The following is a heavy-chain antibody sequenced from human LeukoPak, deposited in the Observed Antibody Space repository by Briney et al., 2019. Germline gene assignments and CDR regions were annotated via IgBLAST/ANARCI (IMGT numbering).Heavy chain of an antibody. V-gene: IGHV3-72*01. CDR2: TRNKANSYTT. J-gene: IGHJ4*02. CDR1: GIIITSYW. CDR3: ARVNVGATLGDYFDY. D-gene: IGHD1-26*01. Sequence: GGSLRLSCAASGIIITSYWMSWVRQTPGKGLEWVGRTRNKANSYTTEYAASVKGRFTISRDDSKNSLYLQMNSLKTEDTAVYYCARVNVGATLGDYFDYWGQGTLVTVSS.